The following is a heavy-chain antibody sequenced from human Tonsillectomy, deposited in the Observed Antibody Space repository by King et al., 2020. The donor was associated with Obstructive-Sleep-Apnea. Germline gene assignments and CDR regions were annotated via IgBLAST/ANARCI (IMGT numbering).Heavy chain of an antibody. CDR1: GGSISSYY. CDR3: ARYYAPDAFDI. CDR2: IYYSGST. J-gene: IGHJ3*02. D-gene: IGHD1-26*01. Sequence: VQLQESGPGLVKPSETLSLTCTVSGGSISSYYWTWIRQPPGKGLEWIGYIYYSGSTNYNPSLKSRVTISVDTSKNQFSLKLSSETGADTAVYYCARYYAPDAFDIWGQGTTVTVSS. V-gene: IGHV4-59*08.